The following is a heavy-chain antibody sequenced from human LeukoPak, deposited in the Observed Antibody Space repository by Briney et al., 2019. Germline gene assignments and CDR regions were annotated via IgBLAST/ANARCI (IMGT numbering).Heavy chain of an antibody. CDR3: VCRIGGAPQ. CDR2: ISNSGDTT. Sequence: GGSLRLSCAASGFTFSSYAMSWVRQAPGKGLEWISGISNSGDTTYDADSVKGRFTISRDNSKNTLYLQMNSLRADDTAVYYCVCRIGGAPQWGQGTLVTVSS. V-gene: IGHV3-23*01. D-gene: IGHD1-26*01. J-gene: IGHJ4*02. CDR1: GFTFSSYA.